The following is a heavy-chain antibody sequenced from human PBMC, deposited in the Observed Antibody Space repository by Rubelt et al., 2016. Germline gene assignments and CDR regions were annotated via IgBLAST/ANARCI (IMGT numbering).Heavy chain of an antibody. Sequence: SSSSYYWGWIRQPPGKGLEWIGSIYYSGSTYYNPSLKSRVTISVDTSKNQFSLKLSSVTAADTAVYYCARRLYYDFWSGPGYWGQGTLVTVSS. V-gene: IGHV4-39*01. J-gene: IGHJ4*02. CDR2: IYYSGST. CDR1: SSSSYY. D-gene: IGHD3-3*01. CDR3: ARRLYYDFWSGPGY.